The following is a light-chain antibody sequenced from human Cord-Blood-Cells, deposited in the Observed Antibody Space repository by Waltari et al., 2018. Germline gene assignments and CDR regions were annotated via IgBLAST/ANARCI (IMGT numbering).Light chain of an antibody. J-gene: IGKJ2*03. CDR3: QQSYSTPYS. CDR1: QSISSY. Sequence: DIQMTQSQSSLSASVGDRVTITCRASQSISSYLNWYQQKPGKAPKLLIYAASSLQSGVPSRFSGSGSGTDFTLTISSLQPEDCATYYCQQSYSTPYSFGQGTKLEIK. CDR2: AAS. V-gene: IGKV1-39*01.